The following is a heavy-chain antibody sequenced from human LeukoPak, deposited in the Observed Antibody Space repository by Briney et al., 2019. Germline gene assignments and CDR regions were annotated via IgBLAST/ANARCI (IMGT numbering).Heavy chain of an antibody. D-gene: IGHD3-9*01. CDR3: ARAYDILTGYYNFDY. J-gene: IGHJ4*02. CDR1: GGTFSSYA. V-gene: IGHV1-69*13. CDR2: IIPIFGTA. Sequence: ASVKVSCTASGGTFSSYAISWVRQAPGQGLEWMGGIIPIFGTANYAQKFQGRVTITADESTSTAYMELSSLRFEDTAVYYCARAYDILTGYYNFDYWGQGTLVTVSS.